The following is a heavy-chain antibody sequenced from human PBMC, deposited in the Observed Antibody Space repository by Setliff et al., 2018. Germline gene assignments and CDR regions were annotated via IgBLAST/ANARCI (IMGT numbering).Heavy chain of an antibody. CDR3: ARGRNIAARLFDS. J-gene: IGHJ4*02. Sequence: SETLSLTCTVSGASINSLSWWSWVRQPPGKGLEWIGEIYHDGNDKYTPSVHYSPSLKSRVTISIDKSNNQFSLKLTSMTAADTAVYYCARGRNIAARLFDSWGQGTRVTVSS. V-gene: IGHV4-4*02. CDR1: GASINSLSW. D-gene: IGHD6-6*01. CDR2: IYHDGND.